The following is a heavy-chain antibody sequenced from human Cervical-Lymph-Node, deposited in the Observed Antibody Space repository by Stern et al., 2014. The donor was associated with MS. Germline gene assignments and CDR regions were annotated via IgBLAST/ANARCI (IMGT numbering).Heavy chain of an antibody. CDR2: ISAYNGKR. CDR1: GYTFTSYG. Sequence: QVQLVQSGAGVKKPGASVKVSCKASGYTFTSYGISWVRQAPGQGLEWMGWISAYNGKRNYEQKLQGRVTMTTDTSQSTAYMELRSLRSDDTAVYYCARADSSSWYLPGMDVWGQGTTVTVSS. J-gene: IGHJ6*02. V-gene: IGHV1-18*04. D-gene: IGHD6-13*01. CDR3: ARADSSSWYLPGMDV.